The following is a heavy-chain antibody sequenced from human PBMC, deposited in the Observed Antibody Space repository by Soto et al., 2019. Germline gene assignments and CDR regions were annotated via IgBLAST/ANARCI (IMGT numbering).Heavy chain of an antibody. V-gene: IGHV5-51*01. J-gene: IGHJ4*02. CDR3: ERDGTSPGSDYAAIDF. CDR2: IYPGASDI. Sequence: GESLKISCQASGYTFIYFWVGWVRQVPGKGLEWMGVIYPGASDIRYSPSFEGHVTISADKSTNTAYLQWSSLEAADTAIYYCERDGTSPGSDYAAIDFWGPGTLVTVSS. D-gene: IGHD3-10*01. CDR1: GYTFIYFW.